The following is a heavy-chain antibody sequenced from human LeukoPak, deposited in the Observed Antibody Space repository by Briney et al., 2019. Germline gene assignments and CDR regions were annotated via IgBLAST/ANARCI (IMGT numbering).Heavy chain of an antibody. CDR1: XGSXXGYY. J-gene: IGHJ5*02. Sequence: XXXVXXGSXXGYYWSWIRQPPGKGGEGIGEINHSGSTNYNPSLKSRVTISVDTSKNQFSLKLSYVTAADTAGYYCXXXXXXXXXXXXXINWFDPWGQGTLVTVSS. CDR3: XXXXXXXXXXXXXINWFDP. V-gene: IGHV4-34*01. CDR2: INHSGST.